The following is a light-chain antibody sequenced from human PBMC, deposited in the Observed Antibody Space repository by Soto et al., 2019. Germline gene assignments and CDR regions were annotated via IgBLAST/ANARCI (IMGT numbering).Light chain of an antibody. CDR1: KGISSY. Sequence: AIRMTQSPSSFSASTGDRVTITCRASKGISSYLAWYQQKPGKAPKLLIYAASTLQSGVPSRFSVSGSGTDFTLTISCLQSEDFATYYCQQYYSYPFTFGPGTKVHIK. CDR3: QQYYSYPFT. CDR2: AAS. J-gene: IGKJ3*01. V-gene: IGKV1-8*01.